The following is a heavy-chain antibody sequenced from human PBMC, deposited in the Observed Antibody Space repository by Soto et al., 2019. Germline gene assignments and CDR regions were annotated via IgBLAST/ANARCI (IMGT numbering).Heavy chain of an antibody. J-gene: IGHJ6*02. V-gene: IGHV3-30*03. Sequence: GGSLRLSCAASGFTFSSYGMHWVRQAPGKGLEWVAVISYDGSNKYYADSVKGRFTISRDNSKNTLYLQMNSLRAEDTAVYYCATERYDFWSGYSQYYYYGMDVWGQGTTVTVSS. CDR3: ATERYDFWSGYSQYYYYGMDV. CDR2: ISYDGSNK. D-gene: IGHD3-3*01. CDR1: GFTFSSYG.